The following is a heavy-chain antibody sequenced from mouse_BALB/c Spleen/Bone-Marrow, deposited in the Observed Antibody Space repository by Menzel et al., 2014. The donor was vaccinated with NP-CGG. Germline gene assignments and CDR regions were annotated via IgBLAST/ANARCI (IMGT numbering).Heavy chain of an antibody. V-gene: IGHV1-37*01. CDR3: GRGAKKYGNYLDY. J-gene: IGHJ2*01. CDR1: GYSFTGYF. D-gene: IGHD2-10*02. Sequence: GPELVKPGASVKISCKASGYSFTGYFMNWVKQSHGKSLEWIGRINPYNGETFYNQKLKGKATLTADKSSSTAHMEFLSLTSEDSAVYYCGRGAKKYGNYLDYWGQGTTLTVSS. CDR2: INPYNGET.